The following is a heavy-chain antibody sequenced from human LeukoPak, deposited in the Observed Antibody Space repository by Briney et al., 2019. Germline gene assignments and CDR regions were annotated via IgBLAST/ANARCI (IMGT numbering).Heavy chain of an antibody. CDR2: IYYSGST. Sequence: PSETLSLTCTVSGGSISSSSYYWGWIRQPPGKGLEWIGSIYYSGSTYYNPSLKSRVTISVDTSKNQFSLKLSSVTAADTAVYYCARLMAVPTYCSGGSCYDYWGQGTLVTVSS. V-gene: IGHV4-39*01. CDR1: GGSISSSSYY. J-gene: IGHJ4*02. CDR3: ARLMAVPTYCSGGSCYDY. D-gene: IGHD2-15*01.